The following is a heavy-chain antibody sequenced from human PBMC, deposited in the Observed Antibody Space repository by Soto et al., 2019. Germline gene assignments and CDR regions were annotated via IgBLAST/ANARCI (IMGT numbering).Heavy chain of an antibody. J-gene: IGHJ4*02. Sequence: NPSETLSLTCTFSGGSISSSSYYWGWIRQPPGKGLEWIGSIYYSGSTYYNPSLKSRVTISVDTSKNQFSLKLSSVTAADTAVYYCARHVWQQLDSYFDYWGQGTLVTVSS. V-gene: IGHV4-39*01. D-gene: IGHD6-13*01. CDR1: GGSISSSSYY. CDR2: IYYSGST. CDR3: ARHVWQQLDSYFDY.